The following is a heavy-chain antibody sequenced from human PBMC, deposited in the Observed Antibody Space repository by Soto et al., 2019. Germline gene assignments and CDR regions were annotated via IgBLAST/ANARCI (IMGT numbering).Heavy chain of an antibody. CDR3: ARDGYYDFWSGYSHFDY. CDR1: GYTFTSYG. J-gene: IGHJ4*02. CDR2: ISAYNGNT. D-gene: IGHD3-3*01. Sequence: ASVKVSCKASGYTFTSYGISWVRQAPGQGLEWMGWISAYNGNTNYAQKLQGRVTMTTDTSTSTAYMELRSLRSDDTAVYYCARDGYYDFWSGYSHFDYWGKGTLVTVSS. V-gene: IGHV1-18*01.